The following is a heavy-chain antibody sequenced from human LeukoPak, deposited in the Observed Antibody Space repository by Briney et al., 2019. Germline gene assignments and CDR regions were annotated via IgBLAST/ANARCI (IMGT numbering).Heavy chain of an antibody. CDR3: ANEPVLYYYGSGSSN. Sequence: SETLSLTCTVSGGSISTYYWSWIRQPPGKGLEWIGYIYYSGSTNYNPSLKSRVTISVDTSKNQFSLKLSSVTAADTAVYYCANEPVLYYYGSGSSNWGQGTLVTVSS. CDR1: GGSISTYY. CDR2: IYYSGST. V-gene: IGHV4-59*01. D-gene: IGHD3-10*01. J-gene: IGHJ4*02.